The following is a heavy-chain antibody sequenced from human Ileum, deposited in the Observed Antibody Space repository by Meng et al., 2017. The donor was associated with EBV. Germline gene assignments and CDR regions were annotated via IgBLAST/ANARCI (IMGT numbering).Heavy chain of an antibody. CDR2: IYHSGST. D-gene: IGHD2-15*01. J-gene: IGHJ4*02. Sequence: VGLQGSGPRLVKPSGILALTCVVSGGSISSSNWWSWVRQPPGKGLEWIGEIYHSGSTNYNPSLKSRVTISVGKSKNQFSLKLSSVTAADTAVYYCARSDEGYCSGGSCYGGGFDYWGQGTLVTVSS. CDR3: ARSDEGYCSGGSCYGGGFDY. V-gene: IGHV4-4*02. CDR1: GGSISSSNW.